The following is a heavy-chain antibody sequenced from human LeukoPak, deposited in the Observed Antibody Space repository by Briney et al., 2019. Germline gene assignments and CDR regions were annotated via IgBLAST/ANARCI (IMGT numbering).Heavy chain of an antibody. CDR3: ARQDSGTYLNPLDI. CDR2: FSTTGIT. Sequence: SETLSLTCSVSGGSISSYYWNWIRQPAGKGLEWIGRFSTTGITNYYPSLKSRVTMSVDTSKNQFSLNLSSVTAADTAVYYCARQDSGTYLNPLDIWGQGTVVTVSS. CDR1: GGSISSYY. J-gene: IGHJ3*02. D-gene: IGHD1-26*01. V-gene: IGHV4-4*07.